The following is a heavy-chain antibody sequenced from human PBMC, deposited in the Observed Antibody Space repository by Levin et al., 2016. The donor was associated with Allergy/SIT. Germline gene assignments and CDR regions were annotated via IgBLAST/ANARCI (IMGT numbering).Heavy chain of an antibody. CDR3: ARLHVDTAIGDVDY. D-gene: IGHD5-18*01. Sequence: WVRQAPGQGLEWMGWINPNSGGTNYAQKFQGRVTMTRDTSISTAYMELSRLRSDDTAVYYCARLHVDTAIGDVDYWGQGTLVTVSS. CDR2: INPNSGGT. J-gene: IGHJ4*02. V-gene: IGHV1-2*02.